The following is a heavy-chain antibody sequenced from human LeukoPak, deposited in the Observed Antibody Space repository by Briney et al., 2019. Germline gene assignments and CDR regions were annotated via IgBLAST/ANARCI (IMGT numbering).Heavy chain of an antibody. J-gene: IGHJ4*02. CDR1: GGSISGYY. CDR3: VRDSGSGWYDY. D-gene: IGHD6-19*01. CDR2: MHTSGST. Sequence: SETLSLTCTVSGGSISGYYWNWIRQPAGKGLERIGRMHTSGSTNHNPSLKSRITMSVDRSKNQFSLKLSSVTAADTAVYYCVRDSGSGWYDYWGQGTLVTVSS. V-gene: IGHV4-4*07.